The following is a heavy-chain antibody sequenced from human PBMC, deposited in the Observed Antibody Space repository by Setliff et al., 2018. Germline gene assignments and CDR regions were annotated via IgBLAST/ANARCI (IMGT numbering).Heavy chain of an antibody. CDR1: GESFSDYY. D-gene: IGHD1-26*01. CDR2: INQSGGT. Sequence: PSETLSLTCAVYGESFSDYYGSWIRQPPGKGPEWIGEINQSGGTNYNPSLKGRVTISVDTSRNQFSLNLTSVTAADTALYFCARDNPILGATDYWGQGALVTVSS. J-gene: IGHJ4*02. V-gene: IGHV4-34*01. CDR3: ARDNPILGATDY.